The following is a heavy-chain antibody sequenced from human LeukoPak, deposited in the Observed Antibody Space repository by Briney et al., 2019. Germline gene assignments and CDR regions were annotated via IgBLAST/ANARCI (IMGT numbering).Heavy chain of an antibody. D-gene: IGHD3-3*01. CDR1: GGSISSSSYY. Sequence: PSETLSLTCTVSGGSISSSSYYWGWIRQPPGKGLEWIGSIYYSGSTYYNPSLKSRVIISVDTSKNQFSLKLSSVTAADTAVYYCANSIAYYDFWSGYPAQNWGQGTLVTVSS. J-gene: IGHJ4*02. CDR2: IYYSGST. V-gene: IGHV4-39*01. CDR3: ANSIAYYDFWSGYPAQN.